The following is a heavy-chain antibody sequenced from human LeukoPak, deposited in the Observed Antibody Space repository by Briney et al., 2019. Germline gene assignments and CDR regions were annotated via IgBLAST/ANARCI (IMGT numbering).Heavy chain of an antibody. CDR2: MNPNSGNT. CDR3: ARGNLGSGEDDY. D-gene: IGHD6-19*01. Sequence: ASVKASCKASGYTFTSYDINWVRQATGQGLEWMGWMNPNSGNTGYAQKFQGRVTMTRNTSISTAYMELSSLRSEDTAVYYCARGNLGSGEDDYWGQGTLVTVSS. J-gene: IGHJ4*02. CDR1: GYTFTSYD. V-gene: IGHV1-8*01.